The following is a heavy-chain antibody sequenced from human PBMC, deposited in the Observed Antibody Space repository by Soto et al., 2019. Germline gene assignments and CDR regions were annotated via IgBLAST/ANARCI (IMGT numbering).Heavy chain of an antibody. V-gene: IGHV1-24*01. J-gene: IGHJ3*02. Sequence: QVQLVQSGAEVKKPGASVKVCCKVSGYTLTELSMHWVRQAPGKGLEWMGGFDPEDGETIYAQKFQGRVTMTEDTSTDTAYMELSSLRSEDTAVYYCATDGSGSYEPADAFDIWGQGTMVTVSS. CDR3: ATDGSGSYEPADAFDI. CDR1: GYTLTELS. D-gene: IGHD1-26*01. CDR2: FDPEDGET.